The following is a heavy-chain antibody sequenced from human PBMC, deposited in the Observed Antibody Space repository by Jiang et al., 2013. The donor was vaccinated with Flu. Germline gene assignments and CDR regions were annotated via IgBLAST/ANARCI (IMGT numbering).Heavy chain of an antibody. Sequence: SGFTFSSYAMSWVRQAPGKGLEWVSAISGSGGSTYYADSVKGRFTISRDNSKNTLYLQMNSLRAEDTAVYYCAKEYSGPSYYFDYWGQGTLVTVSS. CDR2: ISGSGGST. D-gene: IGHD1-26*01. J-gene: IGHJ4*02. CDR3: AKEYSGPSYYFDY. CDR1: GFTFSSYA. V-gene: IGHV3-23*01.